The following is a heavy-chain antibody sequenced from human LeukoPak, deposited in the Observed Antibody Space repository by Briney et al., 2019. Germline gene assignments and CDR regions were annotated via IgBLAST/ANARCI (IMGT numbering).Heavy chain of an antibody. V-gene: IGHV4-38-2*01. J-gene: IGHJ5*02. CDR3: AFHVERTMAANNYFDP. CDR1: GYSIGSGYY. Sequence: SETLSLTCAVSGYSIGSGYYWGWVRQPPGKRLEWIGSIYHGGNTIYNPSLKSRVTMSVDTSKNQFSLSLSSVTAADTAVYHCAFHVERTMAANNYFDPWGQGIPVTVSS. CDR2: IYHGGNT. D-gene: IGHD5-18*01.